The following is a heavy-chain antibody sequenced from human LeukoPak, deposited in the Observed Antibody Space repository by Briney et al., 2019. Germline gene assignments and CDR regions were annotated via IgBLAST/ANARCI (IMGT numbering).Heavy chain of an antibody. CDR3: AKDEDEYFQH. CDR1: GFTFDDYA. V-gene: IGHV3-9*01. CDR2: ISWNSGSI. J-gene: IGHJ1*01. Sequence: GGSLRLSCAASGFTFDDYAMHWVRQAPGKGLEWVSGISWNSGSIGYADSVKGRFTISRDNSKNTLYLQMNSLRAEDTAVYYCAKDEDEYFQHWGQGTLVTVSS.